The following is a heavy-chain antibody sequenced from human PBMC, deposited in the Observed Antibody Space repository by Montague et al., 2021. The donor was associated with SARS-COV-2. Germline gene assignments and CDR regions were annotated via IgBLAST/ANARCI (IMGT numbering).Heavy chain of an antibody. V-gene: IGHV4-61*02. CDR1: GGSISSGSHY. CDR2: IYTSGST. Sequence: TLSLTCTVSGGSISSGSHYWSWIRQPAGKGLEWIGRIYTSGSTNYNPSLKSRVTISVDTSKIQFSLKLSSVTAADTAVYYCARDRVDRYSGSRTAYGMDVWGQGTTVTVSS. D-gene: IGHD1-26*01. CDR3: ARDRVDRYSGSRTAYGMDV. J-gene: IGHJ6*02.